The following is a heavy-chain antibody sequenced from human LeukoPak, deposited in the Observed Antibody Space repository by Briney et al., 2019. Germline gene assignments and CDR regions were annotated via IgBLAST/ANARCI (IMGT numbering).Heavy chain of an antibody. D-gene: IGHD3-10*01. Sequence: PGGSLRLSCAASGFTFSSYAMHWVRQAPGKGLEWVAVISYDGSNKYYADSVKGRFTISRDNSKNTLYLQMNSLRAEDTALYYCAKPRDYYNYYYGMDVWGQGTTVTVSS. V-gene: IGHV3-30-3*01. CDR2: ISYDGSNK. CDR3: AKPRDYYNYYYGMDV. CDR1: GFTFSSYA. J-gene: IGHJ6*02.